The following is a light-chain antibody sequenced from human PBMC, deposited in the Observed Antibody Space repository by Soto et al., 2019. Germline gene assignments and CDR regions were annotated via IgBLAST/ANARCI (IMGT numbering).Light chain of an antibody. CDR2: EVS. CDR1: SSDVANYNY. Sequence: QSALTQPASVSGSPGQSITISCTGTSSDVANYNYVSWYQQHPGKAPKLMIFEVSNRPSGVSNRFSGSKSGSTASLTISGLQAEDEADYYCSSKRVFGAGTKVTVL. J-gene: IGLJ1*01. CDR3: SSKRV. V-gene: IGLV2-14*01.